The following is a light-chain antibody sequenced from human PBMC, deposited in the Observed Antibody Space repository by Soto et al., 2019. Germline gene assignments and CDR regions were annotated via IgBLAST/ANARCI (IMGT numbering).Light chain of an antibody. CDR2: AAS. V-gene: IGKV3-20*01. CDR3: QQYGNSPLT. CDR1: QSISSSY. Sequence: EIVMTQSPATLSVSPGERATLSCRTSQSISSSYLAWYQQKPGQAPRLLIYAASSRATGIPDRFSASGSGTDFTLTISRLEPEDFAVYYCQQYGNSPLTFGGGTKVDI. J-gene: IGKJ4*01.